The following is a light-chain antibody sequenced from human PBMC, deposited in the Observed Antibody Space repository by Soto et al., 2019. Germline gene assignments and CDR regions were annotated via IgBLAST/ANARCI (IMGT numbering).Light chain of an antibody. CDR2: EGI. CDR1: SSTVGGFNV. J-gene: IGLJ1*01. V-gene: IGLV2-23*01. CDR3: CSYAGTYSYV. Sequence: QSALTQPASVSGSPGQSITISCTGTSSTVGGFNVVSWYQQHPGKAPKVIIYEGIKRPSGVSNRFSGSNSGSTASLTISGLQAEDEADYYCCSYAGTYSYVFGTGTKVTVL.